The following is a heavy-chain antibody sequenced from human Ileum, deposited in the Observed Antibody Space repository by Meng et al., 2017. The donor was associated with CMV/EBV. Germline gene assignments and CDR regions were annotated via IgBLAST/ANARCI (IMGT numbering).Heavy chain of an antibody. CDR2: ISVSDGST. V-gene: IGHV3-23*01. CDR3: ARKKEYYDSWSGRRSNYFDY. Sequence: GESLKISCTASGFTFSNYVMSWVRQAPGKGLEWVSRISVSDGSTYHADSVKGRFTISRDISRSTLYLQMSSLRVEDTAVYYCARKKEYYDSWSGRRSNYFDYWGQGTLVTVSS. D-gene: IGHD3-3*01. J-gene: IGHJ4*02. CDR1: GFTFSNYV.